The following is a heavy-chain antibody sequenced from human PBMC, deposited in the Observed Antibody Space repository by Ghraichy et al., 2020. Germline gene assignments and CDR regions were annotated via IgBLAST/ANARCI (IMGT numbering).Heavy chain of an antibody. J-gene: IGHJ5*02. CDR1: GASISSYH. CDR2: IHYSGTT. V-gene: IGHV4-59*01. Sequence: SETLSLTCSVSGASISSYHWSWLRQAPGKGLEWVGIIHYSGTTKYSPSLKSRLSISLDMSKSQFSLKLTSVTAADTAVYFCARGGPSDVEGWFGPWGPGTQVIVSS. CDR3: ARGGPSDVEGWFGP. D-gene: IGHD2-21*01.